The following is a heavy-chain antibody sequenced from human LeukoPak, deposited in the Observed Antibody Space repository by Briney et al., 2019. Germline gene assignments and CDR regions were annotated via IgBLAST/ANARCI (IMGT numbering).Heavy chain of an antibody. CDR3: AKEGYGDRGSWGYFDY. V-gene: IGHV3-30*04. CDR2: ISYDGSNN. Sequence: PGGSLRLSCAASGFTFSSYAIHWVRQAPGKGLEWVAVISYDGSNNYYTNSVKGRFTISRDNSKNTLYLQMNSLRAEDTAVYYCAKEGYGDRGSWGYFDYWGQGTLVTVSS. J-gene: IGHJ4*02. CDR1: GFTFSSYA. D-gene: IGHD4-17*01.